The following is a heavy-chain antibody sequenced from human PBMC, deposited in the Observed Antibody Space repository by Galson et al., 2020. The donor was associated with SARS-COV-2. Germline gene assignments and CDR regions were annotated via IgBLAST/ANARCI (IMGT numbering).Heavy chain of an antibody. J-gene: IGHJ3*02. CDR3: ARLVFGHYYDRNKYDADDI. CDR2: ISSSGSTI. D-gene: IGHD3-22*01. CDR1: GFVLRNYE. V-gene: IGHV3-48*03. Sequence: GGSLRLSCAASGFVLRNYEMNLVRQAPGKGPEWISYISSSGSTIYYADSVKGRFTISRDNAKNSLYLQMNSLRAEDTAIYYCARLVFGHYYDRNKYDADDIWGQGTMVTVFS.